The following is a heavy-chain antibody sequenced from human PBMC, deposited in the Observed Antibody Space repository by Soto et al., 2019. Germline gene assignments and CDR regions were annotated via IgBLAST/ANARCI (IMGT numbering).Heavy chain of an antibody. V-gene: IGHV3-30*18. J-gene: IGHJ6*02. CDR1: GFTFSSYG. CDR3: TKLIGYCTSTTCPPYYWSMDV. CDR2: ISYDGSNK. Sequence: QVQLVESGGGVVQPGRSLRLSCAASGFTFSSYGMHWVRQAPGKGLEWVAVISYDGSNKYYADSVKGRFTISRDNSKNTLYLQMNSLRAEDTAVYYCTKLIGYCTSTTCPPYYWSMDVCGQGTTVTVSS. D-gene: IGHD2-2*01.